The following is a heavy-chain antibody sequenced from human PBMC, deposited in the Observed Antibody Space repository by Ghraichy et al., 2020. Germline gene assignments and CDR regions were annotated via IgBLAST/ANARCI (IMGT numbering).Heavy chain of an antibody. D-gene: IGHD6-13*01. V-gene: IGHV3-21*01. CDR2: ISSSSSYI. J-gene: IGHJ3*02. CDR3: ARDAQQQPTTESFDI. CDR1: GFTFSSYS. Sequence: GGSLRLSCAASGFTFSSYSMNWVRQAPGKGLEWVSSISSSSSYIYYADSVKGRFTISRDNAKNSLYLQMNSLRAEDTAVYYCARDAQQQPTTESFDIWGQGTMVTVSS.